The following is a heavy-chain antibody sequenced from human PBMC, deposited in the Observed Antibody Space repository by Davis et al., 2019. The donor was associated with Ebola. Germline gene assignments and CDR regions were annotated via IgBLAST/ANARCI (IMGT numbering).Heavy chain of an antibody. J-gene: IGHJ4*02. V-gene: IGHV3-48*03. CDR2: ISSSGSTI. Sequence: GESLKISCAASGFTFSSYELNWVRQAPGKGLEWVSYISSSGSTIYYADSVKGRFTISRDNAKNSLYLQMNSLRAEDTAVYYCAREGGLYSGSYGYWGQGTLVTVSS. CDR3: AREGGLYSGSYGY. D-gene: IGHD1-26*01. CDR1: GFTFSSYE.